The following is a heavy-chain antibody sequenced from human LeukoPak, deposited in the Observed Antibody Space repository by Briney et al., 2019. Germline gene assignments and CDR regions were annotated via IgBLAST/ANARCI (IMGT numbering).Heavy chain of an antibody. D-gene: IGHD1/OR15-1a*01. CDR3: AKGNTADY. J-gene: IGHJ4*02. Sequence: GGSLRLSCAASGFTFNSYTMSWVRQAAGKGLEWVSAISGSGGSTYYADSVKGRFSIYRDNSKIPLYLQMNSVIGEDPAIDYFAKGNTADYWGQGTLVTVSS. CDR1: GFTFNSYT. CDR2: ISGSGGST. V-gene: IGHV3-23*01.